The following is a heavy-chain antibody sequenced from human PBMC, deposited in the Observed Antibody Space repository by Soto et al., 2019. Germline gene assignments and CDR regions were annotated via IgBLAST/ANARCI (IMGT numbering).Heavy chain of an antibody. D-gene: IGHD5-12*01. Sequence: SETLSLTCTVSGASISSGDYFWSWIRQSPGKGLEWIGYIYDSGSSYYNPSLKSRVTMSVDTSKNQFSLKLRSVTAADTAVYYCDREKGYISGPKNFDYWGQGTLVTVYS. V-gene: IGHV4-30-4*01. CDR3: DREKGYISGPKNFDY. CDR2: IYDSGSS. J-gene: IGHJ4*02. CDR1: GASISSGDYF.